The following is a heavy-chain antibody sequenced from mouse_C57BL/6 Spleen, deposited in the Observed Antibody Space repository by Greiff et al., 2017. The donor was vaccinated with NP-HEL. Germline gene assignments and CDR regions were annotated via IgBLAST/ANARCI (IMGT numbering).Heavy chain of an antibody. V-gene: IGHV1-50*01. CDR1: GYTFTSYW. J-gene: IGHJ2*01. D-gene: IGHD1-1*01. Sequence: QVQLQQPGAELVKPGASVKLSCKASGYTFTSYWMQWVKQRPGQGLEWIGEIDPSDSYTNYNQKFKGKATMTVDTSSSTAYMQLSSLTSEDSAVYYWARGDYYGSSLYYCDYWGQGTTLTVSS. CDR3: ARGDYYGSSLYYCDY. CDR2: IDPSDSYT.